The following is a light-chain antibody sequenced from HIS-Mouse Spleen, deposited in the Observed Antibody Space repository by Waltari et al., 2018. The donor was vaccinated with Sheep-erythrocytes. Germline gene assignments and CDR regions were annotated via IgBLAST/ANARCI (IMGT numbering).Light chain of an antibody. CDR3: SSYAGSNNWV. Sequence: QSALTQPPSASGSPGQSVTISCTGTSSDVGGYNYVPWYKQHPGKAPKLMIYEVSKRPSGVPDLFSGSKSGIPASLTVSGLQAEDEADYYCSSYAGSNNWVFGGGTKLTVL. V-gene: IGLV2-8*01. J-gene: IGLJ3*02. CDR2: EVS. CDR1: SSDVGGYNY.